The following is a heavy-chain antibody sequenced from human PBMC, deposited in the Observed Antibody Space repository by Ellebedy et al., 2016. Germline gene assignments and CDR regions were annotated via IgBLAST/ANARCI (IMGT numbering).Heavy chain of an antibody. Sequence: SETLSLXXTVSGGSISNYYWSWIRQPPGKGLEWIGHIYNSGSTNYNPSLKSRVTISVDTSKNQFSLKLSSVTAADTAVYYCARARQNMIDDAFDIWGQGTMVTVSS. CDR2: IYNSGST. V-gene: IGHV4-59*08. J-gene: IGHJ3*02. CDR3: ARARQNMIDDAFDI. D-gene: IGHD3-16*01. CDR1: GGSISNYY.